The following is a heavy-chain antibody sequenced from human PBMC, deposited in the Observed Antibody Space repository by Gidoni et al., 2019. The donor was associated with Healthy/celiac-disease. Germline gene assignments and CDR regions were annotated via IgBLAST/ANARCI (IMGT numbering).Heavy chain of an antibody. D-gene: IGHD6-19*01. V-gene: IGHV3-73*02. J-gene: IGHJ4*02. Sequence: EVQLVESGGGLVQPGGSLTLSCAASGFTFSGSAMHWVRQASGKGLEWVGRIRSKANSYATAYAASVKGRFTISRDDSKNTAYLQMNSLKTEDTAVYYCTRQGYSSGWYPNWGQGTLVTVSS. CDR1: GFTFSGSA. CDR3: TRQGYSSGWYPN. CDR2: IRSKANSYAT.